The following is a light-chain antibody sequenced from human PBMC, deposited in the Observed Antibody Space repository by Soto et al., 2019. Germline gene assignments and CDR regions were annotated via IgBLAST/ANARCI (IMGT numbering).Light chain of an antibody. J-gene: IGKJ4*01. CDR1: QSISSW. V-gene: IGKV1-5*01. CDR2: DAS. Sequence: DIQMTQSPSSLSSCVGDRVTITCRASQSISSWLAWYQQKPGKAPKLLIYDASSLESGVPSRFSGSGSGTEFTLTISSLQPDDFATYYCQQYNSYSPLTFGGGTKVDIK. CDR3: QQYNSYSPLT.